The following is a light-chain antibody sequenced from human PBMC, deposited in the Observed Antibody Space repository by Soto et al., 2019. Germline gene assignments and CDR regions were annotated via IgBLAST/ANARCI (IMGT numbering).Light chain of an antibody. CDR3: QQYDNVVPLT. CDR1: QDIRKY. V-gene: IGKV1-33*01. J-gene: IGKJ4*01. CDR2: DAS. Sequence: DVQMTQSPSSLSASVGDRVIITCQASQDIRKYLNWYQQKPGKAPKLLIYDASNLETGVPSRLIGSGSGTDFTFSISSLQPEDIANYYCQQYDNVVPLTFGGGTNVEI.